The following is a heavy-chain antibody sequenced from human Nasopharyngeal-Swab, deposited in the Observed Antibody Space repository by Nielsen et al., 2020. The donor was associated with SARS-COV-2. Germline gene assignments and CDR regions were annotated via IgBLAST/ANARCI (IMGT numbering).Heavy chain of an antibody. D-gene: IGHD6-19*01. Sequence: QAPGKGLEWIGSIYYSGSTYYNPSLKSRVTISVDTSKNQFSLKLSSVTAADTAVYYCARHKLSGIAVAGAAVNWFDPWGQGTLVTVSS. CDR3: ARHKLSGIAVAGAAVNWFDP. CDR2: IYYSGST. J-gene: IGHJ5*02. V-gene: IGHV4-39*01.